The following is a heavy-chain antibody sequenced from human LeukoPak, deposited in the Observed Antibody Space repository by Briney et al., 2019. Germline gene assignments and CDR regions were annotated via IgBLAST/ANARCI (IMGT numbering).Heavy chain of an antibody. J-gene: IGHJ4*02. CDR3: ARDGVGSSGWYTLDY. CDR2: ISAYNGNT. CDR1: GYAFTSYG. D-gene: IGHD6-19*01. V-gene: IGHV1-18*01. Sequence: ASVKVSCKASGYAFTSYGISWVRQAPGQGLEWMGWISAYNGNTNYAQKLQGRVTMTTDTSTSTAYMELRSLRSDDTAVYYCARDGVGSSGWYTLDYWGQGTLVTVSS.